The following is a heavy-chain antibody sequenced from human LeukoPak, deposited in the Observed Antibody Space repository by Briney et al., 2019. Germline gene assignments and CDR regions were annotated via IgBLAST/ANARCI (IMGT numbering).Heavy chain of an antibody. V-gene: IGHV1-2*02. CDR1: GYTFTDYY. J-gene: IGHJ4*02. CDR2: INPKSGGT. Sequence: GASVKVSCKASGYTFTDYYMHWVRQAPGQGLEWMGWINPKSGGTKYAQKFQGRVTMARDTSISTAYMELSSLTSDDAAVYYCTRGSPLSGATRSPFDHWGQGTLVTVSS. CDR3: TRGSPLSGATRSPFDH. D-gene: IGHD3-10*01.